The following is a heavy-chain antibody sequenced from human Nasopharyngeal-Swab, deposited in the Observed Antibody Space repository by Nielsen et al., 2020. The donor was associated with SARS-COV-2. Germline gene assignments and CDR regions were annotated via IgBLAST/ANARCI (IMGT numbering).Heavy chain of an antibody. D-gene: IGHD4-17*01. CDR2: ISSSSKYI. Sequence: WIRQPPGKGLEWVSSISSSSKYIYYADSVKGRFTISRDNAKNSLYLQMNSLRAEDAAMYYCARDPSNSCGESSWFDPWGQGTLVTVSS. V-gene: IGHV3-21*06. CDR3: ARDPSNSCGESSWFDP. J-gene: IGHJ5*02.